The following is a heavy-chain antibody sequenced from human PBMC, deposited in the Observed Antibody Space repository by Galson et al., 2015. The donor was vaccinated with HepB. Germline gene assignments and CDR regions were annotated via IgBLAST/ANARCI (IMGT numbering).Heavy chain of an antibody. CDR2: TYYSSKWYR. CDR1: GDSVSSTAVA. D-gene: IGHD3-22*01. Sequence: CAISGDSVSSTAVAWNWVRQSLSRGLEWLGRTYYSSKWYRDYAVSVEGRLTINPDTSKNQFSLQLNSVTPEDTAVYYCASEDITGYNANFYGLDVWGQGTTVTVSS. V-gene: IGHV6-1*01. J-gene: IGHJ6*02. CDR3: ASEDITGYNANFYGLDV.